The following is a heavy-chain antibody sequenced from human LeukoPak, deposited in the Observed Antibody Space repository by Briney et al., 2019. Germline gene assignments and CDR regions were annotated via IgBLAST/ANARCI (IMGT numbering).Heavy chain of an antibody. CDR3: ARDLDGRGYSYGLYFDY. CDR2: IIPILGIA. J-gene: IGHJ4*02. V-gene: IGHV1-69*04. CDR1: GGTFSSYA. D-gene: IGHD5-18*01. Sequence: SVKVSCKASGGTFSSYAISWVRQAPGQGLEWMGRIIPILGIANYAQKFQGRVTMTTDTSTSTAYMELRSLRSDDTAVYYCARDLDGRGYSYGLYFDYWGQGTLVTVSS.